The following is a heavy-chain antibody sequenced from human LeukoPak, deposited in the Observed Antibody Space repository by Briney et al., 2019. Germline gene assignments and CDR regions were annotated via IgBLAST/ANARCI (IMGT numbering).Heavy chain of an antibody. J-gene: IGHJ4*02. CDR3: ASMAGVAVAGMSNDY. CDR1: GFTSSSYA. V-gene: IGHV3-30-3*01. Sequence: GGSLRLSCAASGFTSSSYAMHWVRQAPGKGLEWVAVISYDGSNKYYADSVKGRFTISRDNSKNTLYLQMNSLRAEDTAVYYCASMAGVAVAGMSNDYWGQGTLVTVSS. D-gene: IGHD6-19*01. CDR2: ISYDGSNK.